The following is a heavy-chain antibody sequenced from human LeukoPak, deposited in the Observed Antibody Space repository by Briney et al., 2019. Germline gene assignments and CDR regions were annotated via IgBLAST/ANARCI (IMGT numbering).Heavy chain of an antibody. Sequence: GGSLRLSCTASGFTFSTYAMHWVRQAPGKGLEWVAFIRYDGSNKYYADSVKGRFTISRDNSKNTLYLQMNSLRAEDTAVYYCAKDLFAEASSSSFDYWGQGTLVTVSS. D-gene: IGHD6-6*01. J-gene: IGHJ4*02. V-gene: IGHV3-30*02. CDR3: AKDLFAEASSSSFDY. CDR2: IRYDGSNK. CDR1: GFTFSTYA.